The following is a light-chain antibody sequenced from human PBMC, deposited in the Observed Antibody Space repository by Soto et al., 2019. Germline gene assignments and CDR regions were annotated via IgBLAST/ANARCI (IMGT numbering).Light chain of an antibody. CDR2: AAS. J-gene: IGKJ1*01. CDR3: QQYNSYPWT. V-gene: IGKV1-39*01. CDR1: QSITDY. Sequence: DIQMTQSPSSLSASVGDRVTITCRASQSITDYLNWYQQKPGKAPKLLIYAASSLQSGVPSRFSASGSGTDFTLTISRLQPEDFATYYCQQYNSYPWTFGQGAKVDI.